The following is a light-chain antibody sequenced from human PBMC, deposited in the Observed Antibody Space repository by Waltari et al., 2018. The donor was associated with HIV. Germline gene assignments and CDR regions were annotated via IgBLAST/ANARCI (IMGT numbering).Light chain of an antibody. V-gene: IGLV1-40*01. CDR1: TSNIETPYD. Sequence: QSVLTQPPSVSGAPGPSVSISCTGTTSNIETPYDVHWYQQLPGAAPKLLVYGNNNRPSGVPARFSGSKSGTSASLAITGLQSEDEAFYYCQSYDSSLTAVIFGGGTKLTVL. CDR2: GNN. CDR3: QSYDSSLTAVI. J-gene: IGLJ2*01.